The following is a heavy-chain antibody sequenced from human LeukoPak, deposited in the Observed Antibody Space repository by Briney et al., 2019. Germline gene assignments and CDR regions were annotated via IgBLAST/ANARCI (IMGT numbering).Heavy chain of an antibody. J-gene: IGHJ6*03. V-gene: IGHV3-30*02. CDR2: IRYDGSNK. CDR3: AKVNYYGSGSYAYYYYMDV. D-gene: IGHD3-10*01. CDR1: GFTFSSYG. Sequence: PGGTLRLSCAASGFTFSSYGMHWVRQAPGKGLEWVAFIRYDGSNKYYADSVKGRFTISRDNSKNTLYLQMNSLRAEDTAVYYCAKVNYYGSGSYAYYYYMDVWGKGTTVTISS.